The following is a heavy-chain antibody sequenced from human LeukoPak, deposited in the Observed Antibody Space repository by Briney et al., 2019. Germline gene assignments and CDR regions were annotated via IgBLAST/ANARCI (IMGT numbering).Heavy chain of an antibody. V-gene: IGHV1-69*10. D-gene: IGHD2-15*01. CDR2: IIPILGTA. CDR3: ARDGWMDV. J-gene: IGHJ6*02. CDR1: GGTFSSYA. Sequence: ASVKVSCKASGGTFSSYAISWVRQAPGQGLEWMGGIIPILGTANYAQRFQGRVTITADKSTSTVYMELSSLRSEDTAMYYCARDGWMDVWGQGTTVTVSS.